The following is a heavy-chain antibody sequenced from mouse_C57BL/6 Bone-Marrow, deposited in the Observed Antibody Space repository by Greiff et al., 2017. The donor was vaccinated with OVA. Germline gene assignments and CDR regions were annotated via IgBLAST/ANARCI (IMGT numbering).Heavy chain of an antibody. D-gene: IGHD2-1*01. Sequence: VNVVESGPELVKPGASVKISCKASGYAFSSSWMNWVKQRPGKGLEWIGRIYPGDGDTNYNGKFKGKATLTADKSSSTAYMQLSSLTSEDSAVYFCARTGDGNYWYFDVWGTGTTVTVSS. CDR1: GYAFSSSW. V-gene: IGHV1-82*01. CDR2: IYPGDGDT. CDR3: ARTGDGNYWYFDV. J-gene: IGHJ1*03.